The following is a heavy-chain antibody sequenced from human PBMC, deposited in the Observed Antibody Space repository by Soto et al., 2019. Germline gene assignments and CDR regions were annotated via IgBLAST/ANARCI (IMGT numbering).Heavy chain of an antibody. CDR2: ISYDGSDK. CDR1: GFTFSSYG. V-gene: IGHV3-30*03. J-gene: IGHJ4*02. Sequence: QVQLVESGGGVVQPGRSLRLSCAASGFTFSSYGMHWVRQAPGKGLEWVALISYDGSDKYYAVSVKGRFTISRDNSKNTLYLQMNRLRVEDTAVYYCGAGQYGSDYWGQGTLVTVSS. D-gene: IGHD6-13*01. CDR3: GAGQYGSDY.